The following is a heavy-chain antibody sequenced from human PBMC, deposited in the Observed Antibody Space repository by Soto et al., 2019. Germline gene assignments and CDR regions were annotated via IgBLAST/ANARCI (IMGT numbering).Heavy chain of an antibody. CDR3: ARDLGYCSSTSCYGSYYYYGMDV. CDR2: ISYDGSNK. V-gene: IGHV3-30-3*01. CDR1: GFTFSSYA. Sequence: GGSLRLSCAASGFTFSSYAMHWVRQAPGKGLEWVAVISYDGSNKYYADSVKGRFTISRDNSKNTLYLQMNSLRAEDTAVYYCARDLGYCSSTSCYGSYYYYGMDVWGQGTTVTVSS. D-gene: IGHD2-2*01. J-gene: IGHJ6*02.